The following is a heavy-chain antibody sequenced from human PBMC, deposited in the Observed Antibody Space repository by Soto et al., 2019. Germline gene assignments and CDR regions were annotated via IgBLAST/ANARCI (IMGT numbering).Heavy chain of an antibody. V-gene: IGHV3-23*01. CDR3: ARGARYDGSDVSDY. J-gene: IGHJ4*02. D-gene: IGHD3-22*01. Sequence: GESLKISCAASGFTFTSYAMTWVRQAPGKGLEWVSTIGSGGDTYYADSVKGRFTISRDNSKNTLYLEMNNLRAEDTAVYYCARGARYDGSDVSDYWGQGTLVTVSS. CDR1: GFTFTSYA. CDR2: IGSGGDT.